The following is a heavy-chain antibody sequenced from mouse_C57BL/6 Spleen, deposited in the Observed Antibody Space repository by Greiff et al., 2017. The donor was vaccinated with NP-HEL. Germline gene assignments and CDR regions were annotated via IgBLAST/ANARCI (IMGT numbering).Heavy chain of an antibody. D-gene: IGHD1-1*02. J-gene: IGHJ2*01. V-gene: IGHV5-9-1*02. CDR1: GFTFSSYA. Sequence: EVKLMESGEGLVKPGGSLKLSCAASGFTFSSYAMSWVRQTPEKRLEWVAYISSGGDYIYYADTVKGRFTISRDNARNTLYLQMSSLKSEDTAMYYCTRARGNYFDYWGQGTTLTVSS. CDR2: ISSGGDYI. CDR3: TRARGNYFDY.